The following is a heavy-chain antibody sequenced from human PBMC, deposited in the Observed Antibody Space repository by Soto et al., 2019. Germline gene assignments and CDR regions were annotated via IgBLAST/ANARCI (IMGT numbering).Heavy chain of an antibody. D-gene: IGHD1-20*01. CDR2: IIPIFGTA. CDR3: ARYNAPSLAGNWFDS. CDR1: GVTFSSCA. Sequence: GASVKVSCKEPGVTFSSCASSWAQQAPGQGLEWMGGIIPIFGTANYAQKFQGRGTITADESIRTASLQWGSLKASDTAMYYCARYNAPSLAGNWFDSLGQGTLVTVSS. V-gene: IGHV1-69*13. J-gene: IGHJ5*01.